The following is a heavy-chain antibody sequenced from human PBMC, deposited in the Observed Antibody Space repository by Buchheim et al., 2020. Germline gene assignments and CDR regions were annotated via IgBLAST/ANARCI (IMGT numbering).Heavy chain of an antibody. Sequence: QLQLQESGPGLVKPPETLSLTCTVSGGSISSYYWNWIRQPPGKGLEWIGYIYYSGSTNYNPSLQSRVTISVDTSKNQFSLKLSSVTAADTAVYYCARVGRGGYCSGGGCYSDYWGQGT. V-gene: IGHV4-59*01. D-gene: IGHD2-15*01. CDR2: IYYSGST. J-gene: IGHJ4*02. CDR3: ARVGRGGYCSGGGCYSDY. CDR1: GGSISSYY.